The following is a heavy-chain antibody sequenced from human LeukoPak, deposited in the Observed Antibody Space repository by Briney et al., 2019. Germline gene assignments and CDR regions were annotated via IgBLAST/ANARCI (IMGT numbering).Heavy chain of an antibody. V-gene: IGHV4-34*01. J-gene: IGHJ6*03. D-gene: IGHD2-15*01. CDR2: INHSGST. CDR1: GGSFSDYY. CDR3: ARHALGYCSGGRCPIPYYYYMDV. Sequence: SETLSLTCAVYGGSFSDYYWSWIRQPPGKGLEWIGEINHSGSTNYNPSLKSRVTISVDTSKNQFSLKLTSVTAADTAVYYCARHALGYCSGGRCPIPYYYYMDVWGKGTTVTVSS.